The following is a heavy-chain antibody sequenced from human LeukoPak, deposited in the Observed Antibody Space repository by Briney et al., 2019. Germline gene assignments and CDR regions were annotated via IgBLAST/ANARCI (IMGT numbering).Heavy chain of an antibody. CDR2: IYYSGST. V-gene: IGHV4-59*01. Sequence: PSETLSLTCSVSGGSITHYYWSWIRQPPGKGLEWIGYIYYSGSTNYNPSLKSRVTISVDTSKIRFSLKLSSVTAADTAVYYCARTQRGYNYGYQYYSYGLDVWGQGTTVTVSS. J-gene: IGHJ6*02. CDR3: ARTQRGYNYGYQYYSYGLDV. CDR1: GGSITHYY. D-gene: IGHD5-18*01.